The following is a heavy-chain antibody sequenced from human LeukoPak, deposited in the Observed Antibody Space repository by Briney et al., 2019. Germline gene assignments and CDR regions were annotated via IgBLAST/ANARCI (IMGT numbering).Heavy chain of an antibody. J-gene: IGHJ4*02. CDR1: GFTFSSYP. Sequence: SGGSLRLSCAASGFTFSSYPMSWVRQAPGKGLEWVSAISGSGGSTYYADSVKGRFTISRDNSKNTLYLQMNSLRAEDTAVYYCARVRYGSGSYYPYYFDYWGQGTLVTVSS. CDR2: ISGSGGST. CDR3: ARVRYGSGSYYPYYFDY. D-gene: IGHD3-10*01. V-gene: IGHV3-23*01.